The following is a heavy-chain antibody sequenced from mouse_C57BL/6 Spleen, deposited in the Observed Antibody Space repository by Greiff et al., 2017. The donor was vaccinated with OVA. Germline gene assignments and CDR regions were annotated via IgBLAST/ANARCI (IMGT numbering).Heavy chain of an antibody. D-gene: IGHD2-4*01. Sequence: VQLQQSGPELVKPGASVKISCKASGYSFTGYYMNWVKQSPEKSLEWIGEINPSTGGTTYNQKFKAKATLTVDKSSSTAYMQLKILTSEDSAVYYCARWGYDYDDAYYFDYWGQGTTLTVSS. CDR2: INPSTGGT. J-gene: IGHJ2*01. CDR1: GYSFTGYY. CDR3: ARWGYDYDDAYYFDY. V-gene: IGHV1-42*01.